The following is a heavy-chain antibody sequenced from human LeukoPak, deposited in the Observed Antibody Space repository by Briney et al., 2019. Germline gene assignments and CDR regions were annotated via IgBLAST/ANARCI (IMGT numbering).Heavy chain of an antibody. J-gene: IGHJ4*02. Sequence: GGSLRLSCAASGFTFDDYAMHWVRQVPGKGLEWVSGISWNSGSIDYADFVKGRFTISRDNAKNSLHLQMNSLRAEDTALYYCAKDKRLNYGSGSYLLADQWGQGTLVTVSS. CDR1: GFTFDDYA. V-gene: IGHV3-9*01. D-gene: IGHD3-10*01. CDR3: AKDKRLNYGSGSYLLADQ. CDR2: ISWNSGSI.